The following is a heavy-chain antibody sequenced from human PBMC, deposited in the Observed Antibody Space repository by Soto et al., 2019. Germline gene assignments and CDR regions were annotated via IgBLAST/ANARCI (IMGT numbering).Heavy chain of an antibody. D-gene: IGHD5-18*01. CDR3: ARGNGDTATYGLDV. V-gene: IGHV4-34*01. CDR2: INLSEST. J-gene: IGHJ6*02. CDR1: GGSFSGYY. Sequence: ETLSLTCAVYGGSFSGYYWSWIRQPPGKGLKWIGEINLSESTNYNPSLKSRVTISVDTSKNQFSLNLSSVTAADTAVYYCARGNGDTATYGLDVWGQGTTVTVSS.